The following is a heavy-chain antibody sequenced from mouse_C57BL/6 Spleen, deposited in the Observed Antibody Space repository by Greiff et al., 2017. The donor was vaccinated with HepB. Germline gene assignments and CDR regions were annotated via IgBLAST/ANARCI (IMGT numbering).Heavy chain of an antibody. J-gene: IGHJ2*01. CDR2: INPGSGGT. D-gene: IGHD1-1*01. CDR1: GYAFTNYL. V-gene: IGHV1-54*01. Sequence: QVQLKESGAELVRPGTSVKVSCKASGYAFTNYLIEWVKQRPGQGLEWIGVINPGSGGTNYNEKFKGKATLTADKSSSTAYMQLSSLTSEDSAVYFCARPSYVVVAPFDYWGQGTTLTVSS. CDR3: ARPSYVVVAPFDY.